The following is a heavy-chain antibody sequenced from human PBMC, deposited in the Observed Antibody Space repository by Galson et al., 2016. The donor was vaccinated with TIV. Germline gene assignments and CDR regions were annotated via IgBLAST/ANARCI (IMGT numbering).Heavy chain of an antibody. CDR1: GFSFSSYG. J-gene: IGHJ4*02. CDR3: AKDPRIYGDYLLAYFDY. D-gene: IGHD4-17*01. V-gene: IGHV3-30*18. CDR2: MLYDGSNK. Sequence: SLRLSCAASGFSFSSYGMHWVRQAPGKGLEWVAVMLYDGSNKYYADSVKGRFTISRDNSKNTVSLLMNSLRAEDTAVYYCAKDPRIYGDYLLAYFDYWGQGTLGSGSS.